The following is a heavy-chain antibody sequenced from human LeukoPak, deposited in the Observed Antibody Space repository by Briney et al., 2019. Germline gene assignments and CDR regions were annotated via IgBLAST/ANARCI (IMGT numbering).Heavy chain of an antibody. D-gene: IGHD4/OR15-4a*01. CDR2: ISSSSSYI. J-gene: IGHJ3*02. CDR1: GFTFSTYE. Sequence: TGGSLRLSCAASGFTFSTYEMTWVRQAPGKGLEWVSSISSSSSYIYYADSVKGRFTISRDNAKNSLYLQMNSLRAEDTAVYYCAREESRLLAFDIWGQGTMVTVSS. V-gene: IGHV3-21*01. CDR3: AREESRLLAFDI.